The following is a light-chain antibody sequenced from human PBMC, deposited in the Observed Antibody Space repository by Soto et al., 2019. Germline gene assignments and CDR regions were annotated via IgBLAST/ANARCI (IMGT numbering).Light chain of an antibody. CDR3: LLYYGGVQV. CDR1: TGAVTSGNF. Sequence: QAVVTQEPSLTVSPGGTVTLTCASSTGAVTSGNFPGWFQQKPGQAPTSLIHSTVIKHSWTPARFSGSLLGDKAALPLSAVQPADEADYYCLLYYGGVQVFGGGTKLTVL. V-gene: IGLV7-43*01. CDR2: STV. J-gene: IGLJ3*02.